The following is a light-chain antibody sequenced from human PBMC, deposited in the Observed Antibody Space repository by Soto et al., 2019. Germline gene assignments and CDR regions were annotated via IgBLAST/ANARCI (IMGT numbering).Light chain of an antibody. CDR1: QSVNNY. V-gene: IGKV3-15*01. CDR2: RAS. J-gene: IGKJ2*01. Sequence: EIVMTQSPATLSVSPGGRATLSCRASQSVNNYLAWYQQRPGQPPRLLIYRASTRATGIPARFSGSGSGTEFSLTISSLQSEDFADYYCQQYSTWPPKYTFGQGTKLEI. CDR3: QQYSTWPPKYT.